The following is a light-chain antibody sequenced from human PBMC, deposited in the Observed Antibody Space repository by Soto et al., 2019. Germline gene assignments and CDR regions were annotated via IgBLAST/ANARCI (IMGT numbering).Light chain of an antibody. Sequence: EIVLTQSPGTLSLSPGERATLSCRASQSVSSTYLAWYQQKPGQAPRHLIYGASSRATGIPDRFSGSGSGTDFTLTISRLEPEDFAVYYCQQYGSSPLFAFGPGTKVEI. V-gene: IGKV3-20*01. J-gene: IGKJ3*01. CDR1: QSVSSTY. CDR2: GAS. CDR3: QQYGSSPLFA.